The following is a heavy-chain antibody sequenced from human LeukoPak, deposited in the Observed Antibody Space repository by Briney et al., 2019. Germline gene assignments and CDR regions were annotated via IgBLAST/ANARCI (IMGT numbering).Heavy chain of an antibody. CDR3: ARRGYYDSSGVYYDVSFDY. CDR2: IYYSGNT. CDR1: GGSISSSGYS. Sequence: SETLSLTCTVSGGSISSSGYSWGWFRLPPGKGLERIGRIYYSGNTYYNPSLKSRVTISVDTSKNQFFLKLSSVTAADTAVYYCARRGYYDSSGVYYDVSFDYWGQGTLVTVSS. D-gene: IGHD3-22*01. J-gene: IGHJ4*02. V-gene: IGHV4-39*01.